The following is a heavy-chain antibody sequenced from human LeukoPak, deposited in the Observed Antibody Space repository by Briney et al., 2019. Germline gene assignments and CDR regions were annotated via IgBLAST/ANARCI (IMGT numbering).Heavy chain of an antibody. V-gene: IGHV4-38-2*01. J-gene: IGHJ4*02. CDR3: ARVDVYYYDSSGYPPGGVDY. CDR1: GYSISSGYY. Sequence: SETLSLTCAVSGYSISSGYYWGWIRQPPGKGLEWIGSIYHSGSTYYNPSLKSRVTISVDTSKNQFSLKLSSVTAADTAVYYCARVDVYYYDSSGYPPGGVDYWGREPWSPSPQ. D-gene: IGHD3-22*01. CDR2: IYHSGST.